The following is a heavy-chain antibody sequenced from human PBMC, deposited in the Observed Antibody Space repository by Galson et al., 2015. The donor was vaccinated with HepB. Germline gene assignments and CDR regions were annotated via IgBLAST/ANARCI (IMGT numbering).Heavy chain of an antibody. J-gene: IGHJ5*02. CDR3: ARETHPEWLVRGWFDP. V-gene: IGHV4-4*02. D-gene: IGHD6-19*01. CDR1: GGSISSSNW. Sequence: TLSLTCTVSGGSISSSNWWSWVRQPPGKGLEWIGEIYHSGSTNYNPSLKSRVTISVDKSKNQFSLKLSSVTAADTAVYYCARETHPEWLVRGWFDPWGQGTLVTVSS. CDR2: IYHSGST.